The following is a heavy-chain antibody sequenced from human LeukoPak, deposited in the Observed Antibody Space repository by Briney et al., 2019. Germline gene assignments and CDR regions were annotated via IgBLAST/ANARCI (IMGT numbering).Heavy chain of an antibody. Sequence: PGGSLRLSCAASGFTFNTYWMHWVRQAPGKGLVRVSRINIDGSDITYADSVKGRFTISRDNARNTLYLQMNSLRADDTAVYYCARDSPWLPDPYWGQGTLVTVSS. CDR1: GFTFNTYW. V-gene: IGHV3-74*03. J-gene: IGHJ4*02. D-gene: IGHD5-24*01. CDR2: INIDGSDI. CDR3: ARDSPWLPDPY.